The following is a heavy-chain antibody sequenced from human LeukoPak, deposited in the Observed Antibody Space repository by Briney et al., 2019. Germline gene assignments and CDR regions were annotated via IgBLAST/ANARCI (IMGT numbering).Heavy chain of an antibody. CDR1: GYTFTSYY. V-gene: IGHV1-8*02. CDR3: ARVWFGELSLPFDY. J-gene: IGHJ4*02. D-gene: IGHD3-10*01. Sequence: ASVKVSCKASGYTFTSYYMHWVRQAPGQGLEWMGWMNPRSGDTGYAQKFQGRVTMTRNTSISTAYLELNSPRSDDTAVYYCARVWFGELSLPFDYWGQGTLVTVSS. CDR2: MNPRSGDT.